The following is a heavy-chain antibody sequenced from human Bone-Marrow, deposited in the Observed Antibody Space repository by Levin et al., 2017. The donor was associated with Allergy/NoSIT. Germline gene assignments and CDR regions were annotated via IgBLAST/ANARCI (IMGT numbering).Heavy chain of an antibody. CDR3: ARVMVGYYTTHYGMDV. CDR1: GFTFSTYW. Sequence: GESLKISCAASGFTFSTYWMHWVRQVPGKGLVWVSRISSDGSSTSYADSVKGRFTISRDNAKNTLYLQMNSLRAEDTAVYYCARVMVGYYTTHYGMDVWGQGTTVTVSS. V-gene: IGHV3-74*01. J-gene: IGHJ6*02. D-gene: IGHD3-3*01. CDR2: ISSDGSST.